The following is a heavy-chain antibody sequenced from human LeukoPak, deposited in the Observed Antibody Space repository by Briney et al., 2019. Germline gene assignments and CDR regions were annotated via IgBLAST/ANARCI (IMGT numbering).Heavy chain of an antibody. D-gene: IGHD4-17*01. CDR2: IYSGGST. J-gene: IGHJ4*02. CDR3: ATTVTTPPFDY. V-gene: IGHV3-66*01. CDR1: GFTVSSNY. Sequence: RGSLRLSCAASGFTVSSNYMSWVRQAPGKGLEWVSVIYSGGSTYYADSVKGRFTISRDNSKNTLYLQMNSLRAEDTAVYYCATTVTTPPFDYWGQGTLVTVSS.